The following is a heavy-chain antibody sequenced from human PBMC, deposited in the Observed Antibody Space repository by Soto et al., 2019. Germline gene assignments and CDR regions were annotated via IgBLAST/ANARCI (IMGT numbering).Heavy chain of an antibody. CDR1: GYIFSTSG. CDR3: VRDVAWVNDWSARIRDDWFGH. CDR2: ISGYSGST. Sequence: ASVKVSCKTSGYIFSTSGLTWVRQAPGQGLEYMGYISGYSGSTNYAPTFQDRLTVTTDTSTNTVYMELRSLRPDDTAVYYCVRDVAWVNDWSARIRDDWFGHWD. D-gene: IGHD3-9*01. V-gene: IGHV1-18*01. J-gene: IGHJ5*02.